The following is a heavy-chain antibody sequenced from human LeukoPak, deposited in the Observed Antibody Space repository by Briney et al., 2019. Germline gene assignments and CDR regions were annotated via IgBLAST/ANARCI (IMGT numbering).Heavy chain of an antibody. J-gene: IGHJ6*02. Sequence: GASVKVSCKASGYTFTSYAMNWVRQAPGQGLEWMGWINTNTGNPTYAQGSTGRFVFSLDTSVSTAYLQISSLKAEDTAVYYCARVGGQRGGYSDYYYYGMDVWGQGTTVTVSS. V-gene: IGHV7-4-1*02. D-gene: IGHD2-15*01. CDR2: INTNTGNP. CDR1: GYTFTSYA. CDR3: ARVGGQRGGYSDYYYYGMDV.